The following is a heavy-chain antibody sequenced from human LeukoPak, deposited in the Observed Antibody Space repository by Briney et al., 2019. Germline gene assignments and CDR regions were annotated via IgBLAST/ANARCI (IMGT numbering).Heavy chain of an antibody. V-gene: IGHV3-23*01. J-gene: IGHJ4*02. CDR2: IVGSGVDT. CDR3: AKGPNDSSNYLFDY. D-gene: IGHD4-11*01. Sequence: GGSLRLSCAASGFTFSRHAMSWVRRARGKGLEWVSVIVGSGVDTYYADSVKGRFTISRDNSKNTLYVQMNSLGAEDTAVYYCAKGPNDSSNYLFDYWGQATLVTVSS. CDR1: GFTFSRHA.